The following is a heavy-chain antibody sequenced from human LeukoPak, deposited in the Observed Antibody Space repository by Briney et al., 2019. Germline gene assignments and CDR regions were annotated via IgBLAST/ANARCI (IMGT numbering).Heavy chain of an antibody. J-gene: IGHJ4*02. D-gene: IGHD6-13*01. Sequence: ASVKVSCKASGYTFTSYDISWVRQAPGQGLEWMGWISAYNGNTNYAQKFQGRVTITRDTSASTAYMELSSLRSEDTAVYYCARSPDLSSIPPMLLDYWGQGTLVTVSS. CDR3: ARSPDLSSIPPMLLDY. CDR2: ISAYNGNT. CDR1: GYTFTSYD. V-gene: IGHV1-18*01.